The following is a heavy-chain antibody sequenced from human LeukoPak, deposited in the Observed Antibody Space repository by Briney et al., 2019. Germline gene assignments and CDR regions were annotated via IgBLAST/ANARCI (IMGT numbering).Heavy chain of an antibody. CDR2: ISSSSSYI. J-gene: IGHJ3*02. D-gene: IGHD6-13*01. Sequence: GGSLRLSXAASGFTFSSYSMNWVCQAPGKGLEWVSSISSSSSYIYYADSVKGRFTISRDNAKNSLYLQMNSLRAEDTAVYYCAKLGAAAGKYGSAFDIWGQGTMVTVSS. V-gene: IGHV3-21*01. CDR3: AKLGAAAGKYGSAFDI. CDR1: GFTFSSYS.